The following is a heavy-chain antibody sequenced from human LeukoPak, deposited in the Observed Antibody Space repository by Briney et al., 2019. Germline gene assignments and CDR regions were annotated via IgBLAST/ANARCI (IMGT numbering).Heavy chain of an antibody. CDR2: INPNSGGT. V-gene: IGHV1-2*02. J-gene: IGHJ4*02. CDR1: GYTFTGYY. CDR3: ARDARYSSGWYYFDY. D-gene: IGHD6-19*01. Sequence: GASVKVSCKASGYTFTGYYMHWVRQAPGQGLEWMGLINPNSGGTNYAQKFQGRVTMTKDTSISTAYMELSRLRSDDTAVYYCARDARYSSGWYYFDYWGQGTLVTVSS.